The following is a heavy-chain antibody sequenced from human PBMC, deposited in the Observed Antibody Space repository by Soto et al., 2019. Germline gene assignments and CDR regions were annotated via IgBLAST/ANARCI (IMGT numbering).Heavy chain of an antibody. D-gene: IGHD3-10*01. V-gene: IGHV4-59*01. CDR3: ARGGYYGSGDVGYWYFDL. J-gene: IGHJ2*01. Sequence: PSETLSLTCTVSGGPISSYYWSWIRQPPGKGLEWIGYIYYSGSTNYNPSLKSRVTISVDTSKNQFSLKLSSVTAADTAVYYCARGGYYGSGDVGYWYFDLWGRGTLVT. CDR1: GGPISSYY. CDR2: IYYSGST.